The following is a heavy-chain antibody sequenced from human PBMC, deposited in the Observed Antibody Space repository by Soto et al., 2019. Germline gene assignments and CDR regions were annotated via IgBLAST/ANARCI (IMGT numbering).Heavy chain of an antibody. J-gene: IGHJ3*02. D-gene: IGHD2-21*02. V-gene: IGHV3-30-3*01. Sequence: QVQLVESGGGVVQPGRSLRLSCAASGFTFSSYAMHWVRQAPGKGLEWVAVISYDGSDKYYADSVKGRFTISRDNSKNTLYLQMNSLRAEGTAVYYCARYIVVVTATYAFDIWGQGTMVTVSS. CDR2: ISYDGSDK. CDR1: GFTFSSYA. CDR3: ARYIVVVTATYAFDI.